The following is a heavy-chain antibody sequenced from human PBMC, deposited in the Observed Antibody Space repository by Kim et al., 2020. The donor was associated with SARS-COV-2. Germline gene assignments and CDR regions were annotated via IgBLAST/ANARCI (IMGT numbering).Heavy chain of an antibody. CDR2: IYPGDSDT. Sequence: GESLKISCKGSGYSFTSYWIGWVRQMPGKGLEWMGIIYPGDSDTRYSPSFQGQVTISADKSISTAYLQWSSLKASDTAMYYCARLLPYSSGWYGLGYYYYGMDVWGQGTTVTVSS. J-gene: IGHJ6*02. D-gene: IGHD6-19*01. CDR3: ARLLPYSSGWYGLGYYYYGMDV. CDR1: GYSFTSYW. V-gene: IGHV5-51*01.